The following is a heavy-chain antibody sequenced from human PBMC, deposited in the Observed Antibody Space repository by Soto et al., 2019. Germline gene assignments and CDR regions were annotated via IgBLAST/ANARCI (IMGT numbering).Heavy chain of an antibody. CDR1: GYSFTSDW. V-gene: IGHV5-10-1*01. CDR2: IDPSDSYT. CDR3: GRLHPSDYGFWSGRPQILYGMDF. D-gene: IGHD3-3*01. Sequence: ESLKISCKGSGYSFTSDWIGWVRQMPGKGLEWMGRIDPSDSYTNYSPSFQCHVTISADKSISTAYLQWSSLKASDTAMYYCGRLHPSDYGFWSGRPQILYGMDFWGQGTTVTVSS. J-gene: IGHJ6*02.